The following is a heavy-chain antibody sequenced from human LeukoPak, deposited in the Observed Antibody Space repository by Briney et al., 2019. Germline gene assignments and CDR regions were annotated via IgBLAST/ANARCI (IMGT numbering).Heavy chain of an antibody. D-gene: IGHD3-9*01. V-gene: IGHV4-59*12. CDR2: IYHSGST. CDR3: ARGERDILTGYYSWYFQH. J-gene: IGHJ1*01. Sequence: SETLSLTCTVSGGSISSYYWSWIRQPPGKGLEWIGYIYHSGSTYYNPSLKSRVTISVDRSKNQFSLKLSSVTAADTAVYYCARGERDILTGYYSWYFQHWGQGTLVTVSS. CDR1: GGSISSYY.